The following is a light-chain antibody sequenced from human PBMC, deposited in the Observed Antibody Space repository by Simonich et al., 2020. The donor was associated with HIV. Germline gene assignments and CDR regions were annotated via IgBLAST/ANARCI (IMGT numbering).Light chain of an antibody. V-gene: IGKV3-15*01. CDR1: QSVSSN. Sequence: DIVMTQSPSTLSVSPGEKATLSCRADQSVSSNVAWYQQRPGQAPRLLISVASTRATGIPARFSGSGAGTEFTLTINSMQSEDFAVYYCQQYNDWPPWTFGQGTKVEIK. CDR3: QQYNDWPPWT. CDR2: VAS. J-gene: IGKJ1*01.